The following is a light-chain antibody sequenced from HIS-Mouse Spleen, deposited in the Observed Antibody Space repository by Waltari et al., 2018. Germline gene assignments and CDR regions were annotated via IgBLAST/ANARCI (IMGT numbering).Light chain of an antibody. V-gene: IGLV1-47*01. CDR2: RNN. CDR1: RSNIGSNY. Sequence: QSVLTQPPPASGTPGQRVTISCSGSRSNIGSNYVYWYQQLPGTAPKLLIYRNNQRPSGVPDRFSGSKSGTSASLAISGLRSEDEADYYCAAWDDSLSGPWVFGGGTKLTVL. CDR3: AAWDDSLSGPWV. J-gene: IGLJ3*02.